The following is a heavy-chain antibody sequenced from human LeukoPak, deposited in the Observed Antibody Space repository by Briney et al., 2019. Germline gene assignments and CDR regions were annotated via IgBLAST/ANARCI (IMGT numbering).Heavy chain of an antibody. CDR1: GFTFTIYG. J-gene: IGHJ6*03. CDR3: ARGSGHYYYYMDV. V-gene: IGHV3-33*01. Sequence: GGSLRLSCAASGFTFTIYGMHWVRQAPGKGLEWVAVIWYDGSDKYYADSVKGRFTIPRDNSKNTLYLQMNSLRAEDTAVYYCARGSGHYYYYMDVWGKGTTVTVSS. CDR2: IWYDGSDK.